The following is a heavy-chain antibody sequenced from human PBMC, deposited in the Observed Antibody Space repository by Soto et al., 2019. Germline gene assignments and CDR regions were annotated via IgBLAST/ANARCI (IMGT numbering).Heavy chain of an antibody. V-gene: IGHV1-8*01. CDR1: GYTFTSYD. CDR2: MNPNSANT. Sequence: ASVKVSCKASGYTFTSYDINWVRQATGQGLEWMGWMNPNSANTGYAQKFQGRVTMTRNTSISTAYMELSSLRSEDTALYYCSTDIGIYGLDVWGQGTMVTVSS. J-gene: IGHJ6*02. D-gene: IGHD5-18*01. CDR3: STDIGIYGLDV.